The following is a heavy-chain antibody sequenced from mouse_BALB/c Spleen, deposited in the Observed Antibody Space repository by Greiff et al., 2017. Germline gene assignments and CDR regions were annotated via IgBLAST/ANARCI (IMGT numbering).Heavy chain of an antibody. Sequence: VQLKESGPSLVKPSQTLSLTCSVTGDSITSGYWNWIRKFPGNKLEYMGYISYSGSTYYNPSLKSRISITRDTSKNQYYLQLNSVTTEDTATYYCAKGDYGNSWFAYWGQGTLVTVSA. CDR2: ISYSGST. V-gene: IGHV3-8*02. D-gene: IGHD2-1*01. J-gene: IGHJ3*01. CDR3: AKGDYGNSWFAY. CDR1: GDSITSGY.